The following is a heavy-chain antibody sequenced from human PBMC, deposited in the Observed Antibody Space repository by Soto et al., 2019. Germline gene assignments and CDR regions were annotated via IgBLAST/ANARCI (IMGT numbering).Heavy chain of an antibody. CDR3: ARENTYYYDCPVFDY. CDR2: IIPIFGTA. D-gene: IGHD3-22*01. J-gene: IGHJ4*02. V-gene: IGHV1-69*06. Sequence: GASVKVSCKASGGTFSSYAISWVRQAPGQGLEWMGGIIPIFGTANYAQKFQGRVTITADKSTSTAYMELSSLRSEDTAVYYCARENTYYYDCPVFDYWGQGTLVTVSS. CDR1: GGTFSSYA.